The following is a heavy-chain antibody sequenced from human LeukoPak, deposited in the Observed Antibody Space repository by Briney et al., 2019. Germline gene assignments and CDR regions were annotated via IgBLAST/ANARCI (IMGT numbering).Heavy chain of an antibody. D-gene: IGHD4-17*01. V-gene: IGHV3-21*01. J-gene: IGHJ4*02. CDR3: AARYYGEGDIIFDY. CDR2: ISRSSTYI. CDR1: GFTFSNYN. Sequence: GGSLRLSCAASGFTFSNYNMNWVRQAPGKGLEWVSSISRSSTYIYYADSVKGRFTISRDNAKNTLYLQMNSLRAEDTAVYYCAARYYGEGDIIFDYWGQGTLVTVPS.